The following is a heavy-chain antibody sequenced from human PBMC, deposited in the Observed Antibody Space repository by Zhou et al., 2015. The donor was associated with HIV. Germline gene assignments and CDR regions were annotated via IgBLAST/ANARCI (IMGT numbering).Heavy chain of an antibody. CDR2: ITPMFGTG. Sequence: QVQLVQSGAEVKKPGSSMKVSCKASGGTFSNYAISWVRQAPGQGFEWMGGITPMFGTGSYAEKFQGRVTITADVSTRTVYMELNSLTSEDTAIYYCAREGEGRMSTVTFAFDIWGQGTMVSVS. D-gene: IGHD4-17*01. CDR3: AREGEGRMSTVTFAFDI. J-gene: IGHJ3*02. CDR1: GGTFSNYA. V-gene: IGHV1-69*12.